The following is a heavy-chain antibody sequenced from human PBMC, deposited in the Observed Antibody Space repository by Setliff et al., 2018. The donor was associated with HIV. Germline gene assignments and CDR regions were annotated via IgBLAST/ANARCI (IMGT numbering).Heavy chain of an antibody. CDR3: AREGDGIDY. V-gene: IGHV4-39*02. D-gene: IGHD2-21*02. Sequence: SETLSLTCTVSGASISTTTYYWGWIRQPPGKGLEWIGGIHYTGNTYNTPSLKSRLTISVDASKNQISLKLTSVTAADTAIYFCAREGDGIDYWGQGILVTVSS. CDR2: IHYTGNT. J-gene: IGHJ4*02. CDR1: GASISTTTYY.